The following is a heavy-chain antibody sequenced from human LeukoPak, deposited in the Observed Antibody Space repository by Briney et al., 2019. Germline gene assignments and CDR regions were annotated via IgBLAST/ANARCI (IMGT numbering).Heavy chain of an antibody. CDR2: ISGSGGST. J-gene: IGHJ4*02. CDR3: ARPERSYCCGDCPNFFDY. Sequence: GGSLSLSCAASGFIFSSYAMSLVRQPPGERLEWVSAISGSGGSTYYAASVKGRFTISRDKSMNTLYLQMNSLRAEDTAVYYCARPERSYCCGDCPNFFDYWGQGTLVTVSS. CDR1: GFIFSSYA. D-gene: IGHD2-21*02. V-gene: IGHV3-23*01.